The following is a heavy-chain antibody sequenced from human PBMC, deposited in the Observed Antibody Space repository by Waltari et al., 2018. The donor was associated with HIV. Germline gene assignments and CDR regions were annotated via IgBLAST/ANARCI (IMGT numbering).Heavy chain of an antibody. CDR1: GYTFTSYA. J-gene: IGHJ3*02. V-gene: IGHV1-3*01. Sequence: QVQLVQSGAEVKKPGASVKVSCKASGYTFTSYAMHWVRQAPGQRLEWMGWINAGNGNTKYSQKFQGRVTITRDTSASTAYMELSSLRSEDTAVYYCARDSGGYSRAGGAFDIWGQGTMVTVSS. CDR2: INAGNGNT. CDR3: ARDSGGYSRAGGAFDI. D-gene: IGHD5-18*01.